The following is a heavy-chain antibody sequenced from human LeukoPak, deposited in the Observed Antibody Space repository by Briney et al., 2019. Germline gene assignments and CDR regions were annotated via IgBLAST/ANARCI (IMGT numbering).Heavy chain of an antibody. V-gene: IGHV4-30-4*08. Sequence: SETLSLTCTVSGGSISSGDYYWGWIRLPPGKGLEWIGYIYYSGSTYYNPSLKSRFTISVDTSKNQFSLKLSSVTAADTAVYYCARDSGGYCSGGSCYSDYWGQGTLVTVSS. CDR3: ARDSGGYCSGGSCYSDY. CDR2: IYYSGST. J-gene: IGHJ4*02. CDR1: GGSISSGDYY. D-gene: IGHD2-15*01.